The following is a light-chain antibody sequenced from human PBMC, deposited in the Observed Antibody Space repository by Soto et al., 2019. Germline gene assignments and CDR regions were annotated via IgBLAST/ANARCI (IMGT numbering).Light chain of an antibody. CDR2: GAS. CDR1: EDISNY. V-gene: IGKV1-27*01. Sequence: DIQTTQSPSSLSASVGDRVTITCRASEDISNYLAWYQQKPGKVPKLLIYGASTLQSGVPSRFSGSGSGTDFTLTISSLQTEDVATYYCQNYNRAPWTFGQGTKVENK. CDR3: QNYNRAPWT. J-gene: IGKJ1*01.